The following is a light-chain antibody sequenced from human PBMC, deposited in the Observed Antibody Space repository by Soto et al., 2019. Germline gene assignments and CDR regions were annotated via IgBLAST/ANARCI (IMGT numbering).Light chain of an antibody. J-gene: IGLJ1*01. CDR1: SGDFGRFNY. Sequence: QSVLTQPASVCGSPGQSITISCTGTSGDFGRFNYVSWYQQHPGKAPKVMIYDVSNRPSGVSNRFSGSKSGNTASLTISGLQAEDEADYYCSSYTGSTTRYVFGAGTKVTVL. V-gene: IGLV2-14*01. CDR3: SSYTGSTTRYV. CDR2: DVS.